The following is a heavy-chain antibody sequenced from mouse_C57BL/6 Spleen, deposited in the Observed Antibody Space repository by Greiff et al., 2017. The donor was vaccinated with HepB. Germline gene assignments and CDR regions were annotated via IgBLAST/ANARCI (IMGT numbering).Heavy chain of an antibody. D-gene: IGHD1-1*01. V-gene: IGHV1-15*01. CDR3: TRGDGSSSRYWYFDV. J-gene: IGHJ1*03. CDR1: GYTFTDYE. CDR2: IDPETGGT. Sequence: QVQLQQSGAELVRPGASVTLSCKASGYTFTDYEMHWVKQTPVHGLEWIGAIDPETGGTAYNQKFKGKAILTADKSSSTAYMELRSLTSEDSAVYYCTRGDGSSSRYWYFDVWGTGTTVTVSS.